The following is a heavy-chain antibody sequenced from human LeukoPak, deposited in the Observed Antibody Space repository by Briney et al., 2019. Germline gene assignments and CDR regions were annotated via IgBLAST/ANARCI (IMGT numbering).Heavy chain of an antibody. CDR2: ISSSGSTI. V-gene: IGHV3-11*04. CDR3: ARRAVPADICDY. J-gene: IGHJ4*02. Sequence: PGGSLRLSCAASGFTLSDYYMSWIRQAPWKGLEGVSYISSSGSTIYYAGSVRGGFTIYRDNAKNALSLQMNRHRAEDTAVYYCARRAVPADICDYWGQGTLVTVSS. CDR1: GFTLSDYY. D-gene: IGHD2-2*01.